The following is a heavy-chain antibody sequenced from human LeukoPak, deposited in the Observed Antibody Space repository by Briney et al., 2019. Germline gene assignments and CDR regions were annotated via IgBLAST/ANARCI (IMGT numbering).Heavy chain of an antibody. Sequence: ASVKVSCKASGYTFTSYAMNWVRQAPGQGLEWMGWINTNTGNPTYAQGFTGRFVFSLDTSVSTAYLQISSLKAEDTAVYYCARERRLLWFGEGTDFDYWGQGTLVTVSP. D-gene: IGHD3-10*01. CDR3: ARERRLLWFGEGTDFDY. CDR2: INTNTGNP. J-gene: IGHJ4*02. V-gene: IGHV7-4-1*02. CDR1: GYTFTSYA.